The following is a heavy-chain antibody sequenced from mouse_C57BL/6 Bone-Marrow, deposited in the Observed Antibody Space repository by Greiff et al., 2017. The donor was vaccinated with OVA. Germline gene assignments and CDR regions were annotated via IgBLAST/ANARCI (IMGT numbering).Heavy chain of an antibody. D-gene: IGHD6-2*01. J-gene: IGHJ4*01. V-gene: IGHV1-81*01. CDR1: GYTFTSYG. CDR2: IYPRSGNT. CDR3: ARGNSLERNSMDY. Sequence: VKLMESGAELARPGASVKLSCKASGYTFTSYGISWVKQRTGQGLEWIGEIYPRSGNTYYNEKFKGKATLTADKSSSTAYMELRSLTSEDSAVYFCARGNSLERNSMDYWGQGTSVTVSS.